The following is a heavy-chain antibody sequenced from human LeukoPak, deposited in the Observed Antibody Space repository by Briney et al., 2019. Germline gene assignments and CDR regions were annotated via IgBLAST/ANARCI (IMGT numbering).Heavy chain of an antibody. CDR3: ARGLGREERRGYCSSTSRRRGYNWFDP. CDR1: GGSFSGYY. D-gene: IGHD2-2*01. CDR2: INHSGST. J-gene: IGHJ5*02. V-gene: IGHV4-34*01. Sequence: SETLSLTCAVYGGSFSGYYWSWIRQPPGKGLEWIGEINHSGSTNYNPSLKSRVTISVDTSKNQFSLKLSSVTAADTAVYYCARGLGREERRGYCSSTSRRRGYNWFDPWGQGTLVTVSS.